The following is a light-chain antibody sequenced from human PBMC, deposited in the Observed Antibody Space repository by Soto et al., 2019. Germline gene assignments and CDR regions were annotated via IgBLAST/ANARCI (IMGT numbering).Light chain of an antibody. CDR3: QQYVKLPIT. CDR1: QSVTSSY. J-gene: IGKJ5*01. CDR2: GAS. V-gene: IGKV3-20*01. Sequence: EIVLTQSPGTLSLSPGERATLSCRASQSVTSSYLTWYQQKPGQAPRLLIYGASTRAAGIPDRFSGSGSGTDFTLTISSLEPEDFAVYYCQQYVKLPITFGQGTRLEIK.